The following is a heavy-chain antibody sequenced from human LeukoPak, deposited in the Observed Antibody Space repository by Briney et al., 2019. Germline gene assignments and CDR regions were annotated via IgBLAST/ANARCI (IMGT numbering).Heavy chain of an antibody. CDR3: AKATYYYDSSGSLGMDV. V-gene: IGHV3-30*18. D-gene: IGHD3-22*01. CDR1: GFTFSSYG. J-gene: IGHJ6*02. Sequence: GGSLRLSCAASGFTFSSYGMHWVRQAPGKGLGWVAVISYDGSNKYYADSVKGRFTISRDNSRNTLYLQMNSLRAEDTAVYYCAKATYYYDSSGSLGMDVWGQGTTVTVSS. CDR2: ISYDGSNK.